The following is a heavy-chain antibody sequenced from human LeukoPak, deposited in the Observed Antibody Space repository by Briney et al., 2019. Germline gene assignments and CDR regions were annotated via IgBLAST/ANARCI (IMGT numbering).Heavy chain of an antibody. Sequence: PGGSLRPSCAASGFTFSSYAMSWVRQAPGKGLEWVSAISGSGGSTYYADSVKGRFTISRDNSKNTLYLQMNSLRAEDTAVYYCAKRTSVTTSYYFDYWGQGTLVTVSS. V-gene: IGHV3-23*01. CDR1: GFTFSSYA. J-gene: IGHJ4*02. CDR3: AKRTSVTTSYYFDY. D-gene: IGHD4-4*01. CDR2: ISGSGGST.